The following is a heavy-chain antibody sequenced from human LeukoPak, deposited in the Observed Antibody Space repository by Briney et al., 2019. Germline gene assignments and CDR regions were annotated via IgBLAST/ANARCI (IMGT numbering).Heavy chain of an antibody. J-gene: IGHJ4*02. V-gene: IGHV3-30-3*01. CDR2: ISYDGSNK. CDR1: GFTFSSYA. D-gene: IGHD2-21*02. CDR3: ARVGMDCGGDCYSVDY. Sequence: GGSLRLSCAASGFTFSSYAMHWVRQAPGKGLEWVAVISYDGSNKYYADSVKGRFTISRDNSKNTLYLQMNSLRAENTAVYYCARVGMDCGGDCYSVDYWGQGTLVTVSS.